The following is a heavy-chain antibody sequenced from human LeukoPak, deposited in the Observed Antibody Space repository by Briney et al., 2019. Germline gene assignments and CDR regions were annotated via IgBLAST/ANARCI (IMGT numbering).Heavy chain of an antibody. J-gene: IGHJ4*02. Sequence: ASVKVSCXASGYTFTGYFMHWVRQAPGQGLEWMGCINPNSGGTNYAQKFQGSVTMTRDTSISTAYMELSRLRSEDTAVYYCARRGSSVGGSYYSFDYWGQGTLVTVSS. CDR1: GYTFTGYF. V-gene: IGHV1-2*02. D-gene: IGHD1-26*01. CDR3: ARRGSSVGGSYYSFDY. CDR2: INPNSGGT.